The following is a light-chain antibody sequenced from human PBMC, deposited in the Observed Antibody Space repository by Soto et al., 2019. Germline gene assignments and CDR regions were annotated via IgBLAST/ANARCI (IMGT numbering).Light chain of an antibody. CDR3: HQYGSTPFT. J-gene: IGKJ3*01. CDR1: QGVSANS. CDR2: GAS. V-gene: IGKV3-20*01. Sequence: EIVLTQSPGTLSLSPGDRATLSCRASQGVSANSLAWYQQKLGQAPRLLIYGASSRATGIPDRFSDNGSGADFTLTISRLEPEDFAVYYCHQYGSTPFTFGPGTKVDIK.